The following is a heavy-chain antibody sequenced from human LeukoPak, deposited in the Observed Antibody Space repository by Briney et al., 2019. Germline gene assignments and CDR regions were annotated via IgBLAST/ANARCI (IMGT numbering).Heavy chain of an antibody. CDR2: IYHSGST. D-gene: IGHD6-19*01. CDR1: GYSISSGYY. J-gene: IGHJ4*02. V-gene: IGHV4-38-2*01. CDR3: ARRLAVAGYFDY. Sequence: SETLSLTCAVSGYSISSGYYWGWIRQPPGKGLEWIGSIYHSGSTYYNPSLKSRVTISVDTSENQFSLKLSSVTAADTAVYYCARRLAVAGYFDYWGQGTLVTVSS.